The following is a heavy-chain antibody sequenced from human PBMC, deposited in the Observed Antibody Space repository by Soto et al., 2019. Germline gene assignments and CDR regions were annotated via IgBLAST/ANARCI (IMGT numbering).Heavy chain of an antibody. J-gene: IGHJ5*02. CDR3: ARTPTRYSSSSVGSWFDP. D-gene: IGHD6-6*01. V-gene: IGHV2-70*11. Sequence: SGPTLVNPTQTLTLTCTFSGFSLSTSGMCVSWIRQPPGKALELLARIDWDDDKYYSTSLKTRLTISKDTSKNQVVLTMTNMDPVDTATYYCARTPTRYSSSSVGSWFDPWGQGTLVTVSS. CDR2: IDWDDDK. CDR1: GFSLSTSGMC.